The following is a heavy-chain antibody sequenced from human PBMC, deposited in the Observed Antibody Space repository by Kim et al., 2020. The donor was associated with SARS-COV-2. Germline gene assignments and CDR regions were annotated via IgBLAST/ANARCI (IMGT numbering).Heavy chain of an antibody. CDR2: ISSSSSTI. CDR1: GFTFSSYS. D-gene: IGHD6-13*01. Sequence: GGSLRLSCAASGFTFSSYSMNWVRQAPGKGLEWVSYISSSSSTIYYADSVKGRFTISRDNAKNSLYLQMNSLRDEDTAVYYCAREPVSWDNEYFDYWGQGTLVTVSS. V-gene: IGHV3-48*02. CDR3: AREPVSWDNEYFDY. J-gene: IGHJ4*02.